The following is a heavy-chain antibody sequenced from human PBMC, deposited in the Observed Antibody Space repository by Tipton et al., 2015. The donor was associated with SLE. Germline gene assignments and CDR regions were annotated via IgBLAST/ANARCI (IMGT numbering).Heavy chain of an antibody. Sequence: TLSLTCTVSGGSISSSSYYWGWIRQPPGKGLEWIGSIYYSGSTYYNPSLKSRVTISVDTSKNQFSLKLSSVTAADTAVYYCARDLWLYYYDSTEAFDYWGQGTLVTVSS. CDR3: ARDLWLYYYDSTEAFDY. V-gene: IGHV4-39*07. CDR1: GGSISSSSYY. D-gene: IGHD3-22*01. CDR2: IYYSGST. J-gene: IGHJ4*02.